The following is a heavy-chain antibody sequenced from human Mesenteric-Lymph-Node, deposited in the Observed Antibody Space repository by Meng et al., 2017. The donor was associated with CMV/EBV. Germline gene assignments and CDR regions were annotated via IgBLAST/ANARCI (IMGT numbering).Heavy chain of an antibody. V-gene: IGHV3-9*01. Sequence: GGSLRLSCAASGFTFDDYAMHWVRQAPGKGLEWVAGITWNSETIEYGDSVKGRFTISRDNAKNSLYLQMNGLRGDDTALYFCAKDVYGIHLHYIDYWGQGALVTVSS. CDR1: GFTFDDYA. J-gene: IGHJ4*02. CDR3: AKDVYGIHLHYIDY. CDR2: ITWNSETI. D-gene: IGHD4-17*01.